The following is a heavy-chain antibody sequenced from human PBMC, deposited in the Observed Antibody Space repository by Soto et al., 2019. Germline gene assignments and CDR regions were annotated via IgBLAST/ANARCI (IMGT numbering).Heavy chain of an antibody. CDR1: GYTFTGYD. J-gene: IGHJ4*02. Sequence: QVQLVQSGAEVKKPGASVKVSCKASGYTFTGYDVNWVRQATGQGLEWVGWMNPNTGVAGFAQKFQGRVTLTGNTSITTAYMELCSLRSEDTAVYYCVRGLRRGYSVYWGQGTLVTVSS. V-gene: IGHV1-8*01. CDR2: MNPNTGVA. D-gene: IGHD2-2*03. CDR3: VRGLRRGYSVY.